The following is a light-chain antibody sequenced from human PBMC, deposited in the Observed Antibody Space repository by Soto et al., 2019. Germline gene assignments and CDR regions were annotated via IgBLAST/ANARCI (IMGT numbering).Light chain of an antibody. CDR1: QSISRW. V-gene: IGKV1-5*03. CDR3: LGWT. CDR2: KAS. J-gene: IGKJ1*01. Sequence: DIQMTQSPSTLSASVGDRVTITCRASQSISRWLAWYQQKPGKAPKHLFYKASSLEGRVPSRFSGSGSGTEFTHANSSLQPDDTAIYYCLGWTFGQGTKVELK.